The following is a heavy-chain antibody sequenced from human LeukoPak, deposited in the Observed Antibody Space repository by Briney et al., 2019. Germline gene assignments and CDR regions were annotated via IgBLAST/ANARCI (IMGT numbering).Heavy chain of an antibody. D-gene: IGHD6-13*01. Sequence: RGEPLQISCKGSGYSFTTYWIGWVRQMPGKGLEWMGIIYPGDSDTRYSPSFQGQVTISADKSISTAYLQWSSLKASDTAMYYCARQETRAGAFDIWGQGTMVTVSS. V-gene: IGHV5-51*01. CDR3: ARQETRAGAFDI. CDR2: IYPGDSDT. CDR1: GYSFTTYW. J-gene: IGHJ3*02.